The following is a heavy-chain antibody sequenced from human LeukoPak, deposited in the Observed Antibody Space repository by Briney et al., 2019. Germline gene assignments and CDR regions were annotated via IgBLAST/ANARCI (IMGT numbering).Heavy chain of an antibody. Sequence: SVKVSCKASGGTFSSYAISWVRQAPGQGLEWMGRIIPILHIANYAQKFQGRVTITADRSTSTAYMELSSLRSEDTAVYYCASRDTAMANWFDPWGQGTLVTVSS. J-gene: IGHJ5*02. CDR3: ASRDTAMANWFDP. D-gene: IGHD5-18*01. CDR2: IIPILHIA. CDR1: GGTFSSYA. V-gene: IGHV1-69*04.